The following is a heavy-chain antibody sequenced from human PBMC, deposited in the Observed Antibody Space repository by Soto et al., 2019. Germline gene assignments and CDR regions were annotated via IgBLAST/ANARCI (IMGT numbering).Heavy chain of an antibody. CDR3: ATGYGSSWYDY. D-gene: IGHD6-13*01. Sequence: QLLLQESGPGLVKPSETLSLTCGVSGGSISSSSPYWGWIRQPPGKGLQWIGNIYYTGITYFNPSLKSRVTISVDTSKKQFFLKLTSVTAADTAVYYCATGYGSSWYDYWGQGTLVTVAS. CDR1: GGSISSSSPY. V-gene: IGHV4-39*01. CDR2: IYYTGIT. J-gene: IGHJ4*02.